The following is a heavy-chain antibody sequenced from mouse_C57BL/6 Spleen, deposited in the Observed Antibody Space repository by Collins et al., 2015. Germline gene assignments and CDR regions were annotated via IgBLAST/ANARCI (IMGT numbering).Heavy chain of an antibody. D-gene: IGHD2-1*01. V-gene: IGHV1-14*01. Sequence: VQLQQPGPELVKPGASVKMSCKASGYTFTSYVMHWVKQKPGQGLEWIGYINPYNDGTKYNEKFKGKATLTSDKSSSTAYMELSSLTSEDSAVYYCASYGNYGAMDYWGQGTSVTVSS. CDR2: INPYNDGT. CDR3: ASYGNYGAMDY. J-gene: IGHJ4*01. CDR1: GYTFTSYV.